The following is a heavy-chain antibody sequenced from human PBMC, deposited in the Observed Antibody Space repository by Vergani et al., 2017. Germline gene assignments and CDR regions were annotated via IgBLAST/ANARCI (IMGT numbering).Heavy chain of an antibody. CDR2: ISSSSSYI. J-gene: IGHJ6*02. CDR3: AGEGGVDYVLGSYRYYYYYGMDV. Sequence: EVQLVESGGGLVQPGGSLRLSCAASGFTFSSYSMNWVRQAPGKGLEWVSPISSSSSYIFYADSVKGRFTISRDNAKNSLYLQMNSLRAEDTAVYYCAGEGGVDYVLGSYRYYYYYGMDVWGQGTTVTVSS. D-gene: IGHD3-16*02. V-gene: IGHV3-21*01. CDR1: GFTFSSYS.